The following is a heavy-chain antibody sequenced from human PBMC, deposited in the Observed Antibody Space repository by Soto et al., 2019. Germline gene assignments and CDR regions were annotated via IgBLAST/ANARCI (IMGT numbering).Heavy chain of an antibody. V-gene: IGHV4-4*02. J-gene: IGHJ4*02. CDR3: ARGWAYFGGGGYPYYYDY. Sequence: QMQLQQSSQGLVKPSGTLSLTCAVSGGSISSNNWWTWVRQPPGKGLEWIGEIYHNGSSNYHPSLKSRITISVEKSKNQFSLNLSSMPAADTAVYYCARGWAYFGGGGYPYYYDYWGRGTLVTVSS. CDR1: GGSISSNNW. CDR2: IYHNGSS. D-gene: IGHD2-21*01.